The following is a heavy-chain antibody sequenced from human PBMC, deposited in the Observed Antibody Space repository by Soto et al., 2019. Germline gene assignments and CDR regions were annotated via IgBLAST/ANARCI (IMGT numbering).Heavy chain of an antibody. Sequence: PGQSLKISCKGSGYSFTSYWIGWVRQMPGKGLEWMGIIYPGDSDTRYSPSFQGQVTISADKSISTAYLQWSSLKASDTAMYYCARHTWNSPYCYYGMDVWGKGTTVTVSS. D-gene: IGHD1-7*01. J-gene: IGHJ6*04. CDR1: GYSFTSYW. CDR2: IYPGDSDT. CDR3: ARHTWNSPYCYYGMDV. V-gene: IGHV5-51*01.